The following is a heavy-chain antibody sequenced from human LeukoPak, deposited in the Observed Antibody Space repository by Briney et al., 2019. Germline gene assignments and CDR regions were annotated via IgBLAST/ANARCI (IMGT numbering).Heavy chain of an antibody. CDR1: VGSISSYF. D-gene: IGHD3-3*01. V-gene: IGHV4-59*08. Sequence: SGTLSLTRTVSVGSISSYFCSWIRQPPGRGREGIGYIYYSGSTNYNPSVKSRVTISVDTSKNQFSLKLSSVPAADTAVYYCARTLWSVSYFDYWGQGTLVTVSS. CDR3: ARTLWSVSYFDY. J-gene: IGHJ4*02. CDR2: IYYSGST.